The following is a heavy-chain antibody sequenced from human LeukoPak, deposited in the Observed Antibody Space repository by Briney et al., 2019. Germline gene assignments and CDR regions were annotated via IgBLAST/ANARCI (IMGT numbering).Heavy chain of an antibody. CDR3: ARAPSEIGGYYPEYFRH. CDR1: GFSFSSYW. J-gene: IGHJ1*01. V-gene: IGHV3-74*01. CDR2: IKSDGST. D-gene: IGHD3-22*01. Sequence: GGSLRLSCAASGFSFSSYWMHWGRHAPGKGLVWVSRIKSDGSTNYADSVKGRFAISRDNAKNTVSLQMNSLRAEDTGVYYCARAPSEIGGYYPEYFRHWGQGSLVFVSS.